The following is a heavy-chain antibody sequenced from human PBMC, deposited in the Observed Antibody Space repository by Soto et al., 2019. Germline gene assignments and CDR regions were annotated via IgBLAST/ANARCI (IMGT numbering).Heavy chain of an antibody. CDR1: GGSISSYY. J-gene: IGHJ4*02. V-gene: IGHV4-59*01. Sequence: SETLSLTCTVCGGSISSYYWSWIRQPPGKGLEWIGYIYYSGSSNYNPSLKSRVTISVDTSKNQFSLKLSSVTAADTAVYYCATGLLGDSLYYFDYWGQGTLVTVSS. D-gene: IGHD2-21*02. CDR2: IYYSGSS. CDR3: ATGLLGDSLYYFDY.